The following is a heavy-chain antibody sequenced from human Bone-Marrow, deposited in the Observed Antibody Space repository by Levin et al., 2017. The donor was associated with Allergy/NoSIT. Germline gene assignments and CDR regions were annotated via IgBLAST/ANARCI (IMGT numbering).Heavy chain of an antibody. CDR3: SSNRLSAAA. CDR1: GFTVSNNY. CDR2: IYSGGST. Sequence: ASVKVSCVASGFTVSNNYMSWVRQPPGKGLEWVSLIYSGGSTSYADPVRGRFTIFRDKSTDTPYLQMNSRRAEDTAVYYCSSNRLSAAAWGQGTLVTVSS. V-gene: IGHV3-53*01. J-gene: IGHJ5*02. D-gene: IGHD6-13*01.